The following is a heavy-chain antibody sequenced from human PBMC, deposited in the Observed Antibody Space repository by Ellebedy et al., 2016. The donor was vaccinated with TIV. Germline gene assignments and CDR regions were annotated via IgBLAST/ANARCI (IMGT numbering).Heavy chain of an antibody. CDR1: SGSFSGHY. Sequence: SETLSLTXAVYSGSFSGHYWSWIRQPPGKRLEWIGEINDSGGINYNPSLKSRVTMSVDPSKNQFSLKLTSVTAADTSVYYCARGIVALQPLKHFDSWGQGTQVTVSS. V-gene: IGHV4-34*01. CDR2: INDSGGI. CDR3: ARGIVALQPLKHFDS. D-gene: IGHD3-22*01. J-gene: IGHJ4*02.